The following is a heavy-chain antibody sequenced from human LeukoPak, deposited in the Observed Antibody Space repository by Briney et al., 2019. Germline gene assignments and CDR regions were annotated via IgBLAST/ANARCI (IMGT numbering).Heavy chain of an antibody. D-gene: IGHD3-16*01. J-gene: IGHJ3*02. CDR3: AASPGTVGAFDI. Sequence: ASVKLSCKVSGYTLTELSMHWVRQAPGNGLEWMGGFDPEDGETIYAQKFQGRVTMTEDTSTDTAYMELSSLRSEDTAVYYCAASPGTVGAFDIWVQGSMVTVSS. CDR2: FDPEDGET. V-gene: IGHV1-24*01. CDR1: GYTLTELS.